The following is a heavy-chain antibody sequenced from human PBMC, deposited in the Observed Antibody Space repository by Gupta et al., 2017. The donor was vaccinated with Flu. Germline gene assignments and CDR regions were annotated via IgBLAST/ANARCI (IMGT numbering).Heavy chain of an antibody. Sequence: EWVSSISGAGHTTYYADSVKGRFTTSRDNSKNMLYLQMNGLGAEDTALYYCARGGDCSTTSCYLFGQGWFDPWGQGTLVTVSS. V-gene: IGHV3-23*01. CDR2: ISGAGHTT. D-gene: IGHD2-2*01. J-gene: IGHJ5*02. CDR3: ARGGDCSTTSCYLFGQGWFDP.